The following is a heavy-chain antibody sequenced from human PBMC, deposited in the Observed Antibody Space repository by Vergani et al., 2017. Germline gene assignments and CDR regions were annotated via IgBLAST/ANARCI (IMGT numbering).Heavy chain of an antibody. CDR1: GFTFSSCA. J-gene: IGHJ6*02. Sequence: EVQLLESGGGLVQPGGSLRLSCAASGFTFSSCAMSWVRQAPGKGLEWVSSISGTDGRTYYADSVKGRFTISRDNAKNSLYLQMNSLRAEDTAVYYCARDSWRRDYYYYYGMDVWGQGTTVTVSS. CDR3: ARDSWRRDYYYYYGMDV. V-gene: IGHV3-23*01. D-gene: IGHD5-12*01. CDR2: ISGTDGRT.